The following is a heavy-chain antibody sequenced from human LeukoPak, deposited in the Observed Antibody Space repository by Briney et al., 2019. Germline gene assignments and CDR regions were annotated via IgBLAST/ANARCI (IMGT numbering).Heavy chain of an antibody. D-gene: IGHD1-26*01. J-gene: IGHJ4*02. CDR2: IYHSGST. Sequence: PSETLSLTCAVSGYSNISGYYWGWIRQPPGKGLEWIGSIYHSGSTYYNPSLKSRVTISVDTSKNQFSLKLSSVTAADTAVYYCAREGAATQPFDYWGQGTLVTVSS. V-gene: IGHV4-38-2*02. CDR3: AREGAATQPFDY. CDR1: GYSNISGYY.